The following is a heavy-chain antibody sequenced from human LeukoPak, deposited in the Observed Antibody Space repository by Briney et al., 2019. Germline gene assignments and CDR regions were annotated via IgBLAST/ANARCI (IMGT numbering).Heavy chain of an antibody. D-gene: IGHD4-17*01. Sequence: ASVKVSCKASGGTFSSSAISWVRQAPGQGLEWMGGIIPIFGTANYAQKFQGRVTITTDESTSTAYMELSSLRSEDTAVYYCARYGDHGFIDYWGQGTLVTVSS. V-gene: IGHV1-69*05. CDR2: IIPIFGTA. J-gene: IGHJ4*02. CDR1: GGTFSSSA. CDR3: ARYGDHGFIDY.